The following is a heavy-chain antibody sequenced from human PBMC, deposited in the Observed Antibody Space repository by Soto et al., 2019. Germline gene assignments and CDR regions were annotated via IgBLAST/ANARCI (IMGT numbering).Heavy chain of an antibody. CDR3: ARDRTPTIFGVVTPTYDAFDI. D-gene: IGHD3-3*01. CDR1: GDSFNDYY. J-gene: IGHJ3*02. CDR2: INPNSGGT. Sequence: ASVKVSCKTSGDSFNDYYIHWVRQAPGQGLEWMGWINPNSGGTNYAQKFQGWVTMTRDTSISTAYMELSRLRSDDTAVYYCARDRTPTIFGVVTPTYDAFDIWGQGTMVTVSS. V-gene: IGHV1-2*04.